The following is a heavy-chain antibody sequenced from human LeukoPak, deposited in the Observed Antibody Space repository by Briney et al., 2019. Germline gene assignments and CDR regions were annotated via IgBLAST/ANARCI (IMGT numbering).Heavy chain of an antibody. D-gene: IGHD5-18*01. CDR2: IYYSGST. CDR3: ARDLDTAMAR. Sequence: SEXXXXXCTXAGGSISSYXXSWVRQPPGKGLEWSGYIYYSGSTNYNPSLKSRVNKSVDTSKNQFSLKLSSVTAADTAVYYCARDLDTAMARWGQGTLVTVSS. CDR1: GGSISSYX. V-gene: IGHV4-59*01. J-gene: IGHJ4*02.